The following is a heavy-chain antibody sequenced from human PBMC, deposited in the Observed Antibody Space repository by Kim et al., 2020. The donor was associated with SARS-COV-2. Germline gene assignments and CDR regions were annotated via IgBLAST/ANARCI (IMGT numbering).Heavy chain of an antibody. V-gene: IGHV3-48*02. D-gene: IGHD3-16*01. CDR2: ITKSSTTI. CDR1: GFTFSAYD. Sequence: GGSLRLSCATSGFTFSAYDMNWVRQAPGKGLEWLSFITKSSTTIYYADSVEGRFTISRDNDKNSLFLQMNSLRDEDTALYYCVRDRMGGAFDMWGQGTVVTVSS. CDR3: VRDRMGGAFDM. J-gene: IGHJ3*02.